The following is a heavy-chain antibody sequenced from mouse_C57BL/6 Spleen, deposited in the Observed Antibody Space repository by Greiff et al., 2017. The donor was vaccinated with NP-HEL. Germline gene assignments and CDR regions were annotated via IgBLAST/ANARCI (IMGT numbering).Heavy chain of an antibody. Sequence: QVQLQQPGAELVRPGSSVKLSCKASGYTFTSYWMDWVKQRPGQGLEWIGNIYPSDSETHYNQKFKDKATLTVDKSSSTAYMQLSSLTSEDSAVYYCARGHYGPTEGYFDVWGTGTTVTVSS. J-gene: IGHJ1*03. CDR3: ARGHYGPTEGYFDV. D-gene: IGHD1-1*02. CDR2: IYPSDSET. CDR1: GYTFTSYW. V-gene: IGHV1-61*01.